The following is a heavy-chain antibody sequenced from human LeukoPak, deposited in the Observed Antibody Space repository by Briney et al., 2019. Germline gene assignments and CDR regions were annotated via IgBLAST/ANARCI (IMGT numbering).Heavy chain of an antibody. CDR1: GYSLSSGYY. Sequence: PSETLSLTCIVSGYSLSSGYYWGWIRRPPGKGLEWIGGIYYNGNAYYNPSLKSRVTISVDTSNNQFSLKLSSVTAADTAVYYCARSISMVRGVTNWFDPWGQGTLVTVSS. J-gene: IGHJ5*02. CDR2: IYYNGNA. D-gene: IGHD3-10*01. CDR3: ARSISMVRGVTNWFDP. V-gene: IGHV4-38-2*02.